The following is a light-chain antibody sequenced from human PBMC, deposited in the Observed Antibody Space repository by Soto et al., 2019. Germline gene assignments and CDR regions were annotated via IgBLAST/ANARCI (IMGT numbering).Light chain of an antibody. V-gene: IGLV2-14*01. CDR3: SSFTSSTTPV. CDR1: SSEVGGYNY. CDR2: DVS. J-gene: IGLJ2*01. Sequence: QSALTQPASVSGSPGQSITISCTGTSSEVGGYNYVSWYQQHPGKAPKLMIYDVSNRPSGVSNRFSGSKSGNTASLTISGLQAEDEADYYCSSFTSSTTPVFGGGTKLTVL.